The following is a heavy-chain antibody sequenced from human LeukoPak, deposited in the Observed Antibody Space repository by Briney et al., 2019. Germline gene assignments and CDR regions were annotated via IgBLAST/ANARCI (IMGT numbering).Heavy chain of an antibody. J-gene: IGHJ4*02. CDR1: GFTFSLYG. CDR2: ISYHGNNK. CDR3: ARCPESSGYYYELDS. Sequence: GGSLRLSCAASGFTFSLYGMHWVRQAPGKGLEWVAVISYHGNNKYYADSVKGRFTISRDNSKNTLYLQMNSLRAEDTAVYYCARCPESSGYYYELDSWGQGTLVTVSS. D-gene: IGHD3-22*01. V-gene: IGHV3-30*03.